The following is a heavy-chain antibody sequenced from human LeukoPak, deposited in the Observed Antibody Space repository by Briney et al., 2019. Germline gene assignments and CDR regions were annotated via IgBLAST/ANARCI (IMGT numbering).Heavy chain of an antibody. Sequence: SETLSLTCAVYGGSFSGYYWSWIRQPPGKGLEWIGYIYYSGSTNYNPSLKSRVTMSVDTSKNQFSLKLSSVTAADTAVYYCARDSRSGDAFDIWGQGTMVTVSS. CDR2: IYYSGST. D-gene: IGHD3-10*01. J-gene: IGHJ3*02. CDR3: ARDSRSGDAFDI. CDR1: GGSFSGYY. V-gene: IGHV4-59*01.